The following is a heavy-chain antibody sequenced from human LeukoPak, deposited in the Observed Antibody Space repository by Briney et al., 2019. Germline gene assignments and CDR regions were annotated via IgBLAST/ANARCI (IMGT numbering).Heavy chain of an antibody. D-gene: IGHD4/OR15-4a*01. CDR3: VRGPNTWFDP. CDR1: AFTFSDSY. J-gene: IGHJ5*02. Sequence: GGSLRLSCAASAFTFSDSYMTWIRQAPGQGLEWVSYISSGGTTIYYGDSVKGRFTISRDNAKNSLYLQMNSLRAEDTAVYYCVRGPNTWFDPWGQGTLVTVSS. CDR2: ISSGGTTI. V-gene: IGHV3-11*01.